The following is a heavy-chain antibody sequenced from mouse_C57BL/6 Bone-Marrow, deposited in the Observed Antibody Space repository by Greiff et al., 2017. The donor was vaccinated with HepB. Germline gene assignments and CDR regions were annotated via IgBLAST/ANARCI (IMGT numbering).Heavy chain of an antibody. CDR2: IDPSDSYT. CDR3: ASGDYDGSSDYWYFDV. CDR1: GYTFTSYW. Sequence: QVQLQQPGAELVKPGASVKLSCKASGYTFTSYWMQWVKQRPGQGLEWIGEIDPSDSYTNYNQKFKGKATLTVDTSSSTAYMQLSSLTSEDSAVYYCASGDYDGSSDYWYFDVWGTGTTVTVSS. J-gene: IGHJ1*03. V-gene: IGHV1-50*01. D-gene: IGHD1-1*01.